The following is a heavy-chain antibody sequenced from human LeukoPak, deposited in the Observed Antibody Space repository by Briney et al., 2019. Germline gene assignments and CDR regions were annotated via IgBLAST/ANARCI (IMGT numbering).Heavy chain of an antibody. CDR1: GYTFTSYG. Sequence: GASVKVSCKASGYTFTSYGISWVRQAPGQGLEWMGWMSAYNGNTNYAQKLQGRVTMTTDTSTSTAYMELRSLRSDDTAVYYCARAKWLVGGWYTNWLDPWGRGTLVTVTS. J-gene: IGHJ5*02. D-gene: IGHD6-19*01. V-gene: IGHV1-18*01. CDR3: ARAKWLVGGWYTNWLDP. CDR2: MSAYNGNT.